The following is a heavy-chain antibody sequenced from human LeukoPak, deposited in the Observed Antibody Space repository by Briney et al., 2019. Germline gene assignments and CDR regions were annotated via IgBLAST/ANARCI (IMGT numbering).Heavy chain of an antibody. CDR1: GGSFSGYY. V-gene: IGHV4-34*01. D-gene: IGHD3-22*01. Sequence: SETLSLTCAVYGGSFSGYYWSWIRQPPGKGLEWIGEINHSGSTNYNPSLKSRVTISVDTSKNQFSLKLSSVTAADTAVYYCARMDLGSSGYSHFDYWGQGTLVTVSS. CDR3: ARMDLGSSGYSHFDY. CDR2: INHSGST. J-gene: IGHJ4*02.